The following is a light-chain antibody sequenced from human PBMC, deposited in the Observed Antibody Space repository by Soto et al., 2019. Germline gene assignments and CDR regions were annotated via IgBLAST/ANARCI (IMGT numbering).Light chain of an antibody. J-gene: IGKJ1*01. Sequence: DIQMTQSPSSLSAYVGDRVTITCRASQGISNFLAWYQQKPGKVPKLLIYAASTLQSGVPSRFSGSASGTDFTLTISSLQPEDVATYYCQKYNNAPPTFGQGTKVEIK. CDR1: QGISNF. V-gene: IGKV1-27*01. CDR3: QKYNNAPPT. CDR2: AAS.